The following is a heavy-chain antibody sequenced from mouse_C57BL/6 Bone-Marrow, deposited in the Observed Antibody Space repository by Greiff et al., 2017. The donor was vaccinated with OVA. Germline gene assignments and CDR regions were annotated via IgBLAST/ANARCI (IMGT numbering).Heavy chain of an antibody. CDR1: GFTFSDYG. J-gene: IGHJ1*03. V-gene: IGHV5-17*01. CDR2: ISSGSSTI. D-gene: IGHD1-1*01. Sequence: EVKLMESGGGLVKPGGSLKLSCAASGFTFSDYGMHWVRQAPEKGLEWVAYISSGSSTIYYADTVKGRFTISRDNAKNTLFLQMTSLRSEDTAMYYCARLTGGSGYFDVWGTGTTVTVSS. CDR3: ARLTGGSGYFDV.